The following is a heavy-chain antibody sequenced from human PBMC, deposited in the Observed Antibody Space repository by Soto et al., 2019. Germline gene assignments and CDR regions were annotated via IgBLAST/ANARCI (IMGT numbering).Heavy chain of an antibody. D-gene: IGHD3-10*01. CDR2: ISGSGATI. J-gene: IGHJ4*02. V-gene: IGHV3-23*01. Sequence: GGSLRLSCAASGFTFSNYSMSWVRQAPGQGLEWVSIISGSGATIFYADSVRGRFTISRDNSKNTLYLQMNSLRAEDTAVYFFANGSSTLPRHFDYWGQGTLVTVSS. CDR3: ANGSSTLPRHFDY. CDR1: GFTFSNYS.